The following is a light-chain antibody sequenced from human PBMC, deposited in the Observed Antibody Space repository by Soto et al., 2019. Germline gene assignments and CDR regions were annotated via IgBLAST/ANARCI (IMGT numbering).Light chain of an antibody. Sequence: QSALTQPASVSGSPGQSITISCTGTSSDVGYYDYVSWYQQHPGKAPKLMIFDVNNRPSGVSNRFSGSKSGNSASLTISGLQAEDEADYYCSSYTSSSTVVVFGGGTKLTVL. CDR1: SSDVGYYDY. CDR2: DVN. CDR3: SSYTSSSTVVV. V-gene: IGLV2-14*01. J-gene: IGLJ2*01.